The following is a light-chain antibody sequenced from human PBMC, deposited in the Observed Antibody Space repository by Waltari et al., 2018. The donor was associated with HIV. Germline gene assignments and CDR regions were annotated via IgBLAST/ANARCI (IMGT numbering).Light chain of an antibody. J-gene: IGLJ1*01. V-gene: IGLV3-25*03. CDR1: VLPNLY. CDR3: QAADSSGSYFV. Sequence: SYELTPPPSVSVSPGQTATIRCSGVVLPNLYTFWYQQRSGQAPVLVLYKDSERPAGIPERFSGSSSGTTVTLFIDGVQAEDEADYYCQAADSSGSYFVFGTGTKVTVL. CDR2: KDS.